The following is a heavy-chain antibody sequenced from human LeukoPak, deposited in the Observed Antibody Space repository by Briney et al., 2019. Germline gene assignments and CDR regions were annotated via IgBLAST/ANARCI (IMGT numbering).Heavy chain of an antibody. J-gene: IGHJ3*02. V-gene: IGHV3-9*01. CDR3: AKDIRYDSSGTRAFDI. Sequence: GGSLRLSYAASGFTFDDYAMHWVRQAPGKGLEWVSGISWNSGSIGYADSVKGRFTISRDNAKNSLYLQMNSLRAEDTALYYCAKDIRYDSSGTRAFDIWGQGTMVTVSS. D-gene: IGHD3-22*01. CDR1: GFTFDDYA. CDR2: ISWNSGSI.